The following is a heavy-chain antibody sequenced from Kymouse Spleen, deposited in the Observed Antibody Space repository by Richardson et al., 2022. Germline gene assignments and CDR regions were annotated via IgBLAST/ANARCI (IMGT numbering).Heavy chain of an antibody. CDR1: GFTFSSYS. J-gene: IGHJ4*02. CDR3: ARTTMVRGVIINFDY. CDR2: ISSSSSTI. V-gene: IGHV3-48*02. D-gene: IGHD3-10*01. Sequence: EVQLVESGGGLVQPGGSLRLSCAASGFTFSSYSMNWVRQAPGKGLEWVSYISSSSSTIYYADSVKGRFTISRDNAKNSLYLQMNSLRDEDTAVYYCARTTMVRGVIINFDYWGQGTLVTVSS.